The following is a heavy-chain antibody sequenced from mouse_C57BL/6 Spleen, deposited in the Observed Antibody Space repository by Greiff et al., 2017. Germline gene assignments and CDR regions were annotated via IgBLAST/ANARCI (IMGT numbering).Heavy chain of an antibody. CDR2: INPNKGGT. CDR3: AQGGVRGGRNWYFDV. Sequence: VQLQQSGPELVKPGASVKIPCKASGYTFTDYNMDWVNQSHGKSLEWFGDINPNKGGTTYNQKFKGKATLTVDNYSSTDYMGLRRLTAKDTAVCNSAQGGVRGGRNWYFDVWGTGTTVTVSS. V-gene: IGHV1-18*01. CDR1: GYTFTDYN. J-gene: IGHJ1*03. D-gene: IGHD2-14*01.